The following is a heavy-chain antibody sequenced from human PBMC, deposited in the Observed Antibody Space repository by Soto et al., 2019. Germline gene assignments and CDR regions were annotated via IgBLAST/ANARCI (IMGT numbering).Heavy chain of an antibody. CDR1: GYSFPGFW. Sequence: GESLKISCGAAGYSFPGFWIGWVRQMPGKGLEWMGIIFPADSETRYSPSFQGQVTISADKSASTAYLEWSSLRASDTAIYYYARRGAGYNYDYWGQGTLVTVSS. V-gene: IGHV5-51*01. D-gene: IGHD5-12*01. CDR2: IFPADSET. J-gene: IGHJ4*02. CDR3: ARRGAGYNYDY.